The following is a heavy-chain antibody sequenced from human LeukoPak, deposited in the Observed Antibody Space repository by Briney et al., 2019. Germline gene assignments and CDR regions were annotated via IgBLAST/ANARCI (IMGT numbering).Heavy chain of an antibody. CDR3: ARVSGYCSSTGCLYTRHFDY. D-gene: IGHD2-2*01. CDR2: IYYSGST. Sequence: SETLSLTCTVSGGSISSYYWSWIRQPPGKGLEWIGYIYYSGSTNYNPSLKSRVTISVDTSKNQFSLKLSSVTAADTAVYYCARVSGYCSSTGCLYTRHFDYWGQGTLVTVSS. J-gene: IGHJ4*02. CDR1: GGSISSYY. V-gene: IGHV4-59*01.